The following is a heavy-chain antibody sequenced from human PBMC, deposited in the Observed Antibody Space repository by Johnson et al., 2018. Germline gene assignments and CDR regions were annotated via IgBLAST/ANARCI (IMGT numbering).Heavy chain of an antibody. Sequence: QVQLVQSGGGVVQPGRSRRLSCAASGFTFSRYGIHWVRQAPGKGLEWVAVIWYDGSKKYYADSVKGRFTIPRDNSKNTLNLQMNNLRVEDTPVYYCARPLETDTTFAFDIWGQGTMVTVSS. V-gene: IGHV3-33*01. CDR3: ARPLETDTTFAFDI. CDR2: IWYDGSKK. J-gene: IGHJ3*02. CDR1: GFTFSRYG. D-gene: IGHD2/OR15-2a*01.